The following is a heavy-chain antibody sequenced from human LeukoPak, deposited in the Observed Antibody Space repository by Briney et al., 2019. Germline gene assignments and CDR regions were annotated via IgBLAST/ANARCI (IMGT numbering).Heavy chain of an antibody. V-gene: IGHV3-11*01. Sequence: GGSLRLSCVASGFCFNDYYMSWIRQAPRKGLGWVLSVTGSDSAMYYAASVKGRFTVSRDNAKKSLFLQTNSLRAEDTAMYYCARDRGVTMLVVQGGAFDIWGQGTMVTVSS. J-gene: IGHJ3*02. D-gene: IGHD3-22*01. CDR3: ARDRGVTMLVVQGGAFDI. CDR2: VTGSDSAM. CDR1: GFCFNDYY.